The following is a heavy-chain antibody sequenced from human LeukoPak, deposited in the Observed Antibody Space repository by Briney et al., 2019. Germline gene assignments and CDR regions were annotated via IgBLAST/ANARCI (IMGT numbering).Heavy chain of an antibody. CDR3: AARGYDSSGYYYDY. CDR2: IVVGSGNT. V-gene: IGHV1-58*02. J-gene: IGHJ4*02. D-gene: IGHD3-22*01. CDR1: GFTFTSSA. Sequence: GTSVKFPCKASGFTFTSSAMQWVRQARGQRVEWIGWIVVGSGNTNYAQKFQERVTITRDMSTSTAYMELSSLRSEDTAVYYCAARGYDSSGYYYDYWGQGTLVTVSS.